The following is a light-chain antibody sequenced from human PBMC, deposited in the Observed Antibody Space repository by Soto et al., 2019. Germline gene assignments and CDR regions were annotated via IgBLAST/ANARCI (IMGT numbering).Light chain of an antibody. CDR3: QQYNSYSRT. CDR1: QGISNY. Sequence: IQLTQSPSSLSASVGDRVTITCRASQGISNYLGWYQQKPGKAPKLLIYAASTLQTGVPSRFSGGGSGTEFTLTSSSLQPDDFATYYCQQYNSYSRTFGQGTKVDIK. CDR2: AAS. J-gene: IGKJ1*01. V-gene: IGKV1-9*01.